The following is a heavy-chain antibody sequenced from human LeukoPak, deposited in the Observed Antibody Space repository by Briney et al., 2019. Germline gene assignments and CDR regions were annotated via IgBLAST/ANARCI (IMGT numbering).Heavy chain of an antibody. V-gene: IGHV4-34*01. J-gene: IGHJ6*02. CDR2: INHSGST. CDR1: GGSFSGYY. D-gene: IGHD3-10*01. CDR3: ARGGSMWFGELSGRRRYGMDV. Sequence: SETLSLTCAVYGGSFSGYYWSWIRQPPGKGLEWIGEINHSGSTNYNPSLKSRVTISVDTSKNQFSLKLSSVTAADTAVYYCARGGSMWFGELSGRRRYGMDVWGQGTTVTVSS.